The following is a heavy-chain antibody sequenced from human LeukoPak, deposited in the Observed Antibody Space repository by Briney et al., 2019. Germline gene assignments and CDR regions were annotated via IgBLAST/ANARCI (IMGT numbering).Heavy chain of an antibody. V-gene: IGHV3-48*04. CDR3: ARGSLYYFDSSQSFEY. Sequence: GGSLRLSCAASGFTFSSDSMNWVRQAPGKGLEWVSYISSSSTIYYADSVKGRFTISRDNAKNSVYLQMNSLRVEDTAVYYCARGSLYYFDSSQSFEYWGQGTLVTVSS. J-gene: IGHJ4*02. D-gene: IGHD3-22*01. CDR1: GFTFSSDS. CDR2: ISSSSTI.